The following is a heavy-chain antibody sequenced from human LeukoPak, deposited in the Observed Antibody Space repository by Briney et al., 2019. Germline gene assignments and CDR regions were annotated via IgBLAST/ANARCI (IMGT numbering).Heavy chain of an antibody. D-gene: IGHD6-13*01. CDR3: ARDLESGDSSSWGAGY. V-gene: IGHV1-18*01. J-gene: IGHJ4*02. CDR1: GYTFTSYG. Sequence: ASVKVSCKASGYTFTSYGISWVRQAPGQGLEWMGLISAYNGNTNYAQKLQGRVTMTTDTSTSTAYMELRSLRSDDTAVYYCARDLESGDSSSWGAGYWGQGTLVTVSS. CDR2: ISAYNGNT.